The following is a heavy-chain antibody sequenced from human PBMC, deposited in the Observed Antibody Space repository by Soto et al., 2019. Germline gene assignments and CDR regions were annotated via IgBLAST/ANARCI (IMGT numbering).Heavy chain of an antibody. CDR3: ARDRDGYNKVDY. CDR1: GGSISSGHYY. J-gene: IGHJ4*02. D-gene: IGHD5-12*01. Sequence: QVQLQESGPGLVKPSQTLSLTCTVSGGSISSGHYYWSWIRQPPGKGLEWIGYIYYSGSTYYNPSLKSRVTISVDPSKHQFSLKLNSVTAADTAVYYCARDRDGYNKVDYWGQGTLVTVSS. CDR2: IYYSGST. V-gene: IGHV4-30-4*01.